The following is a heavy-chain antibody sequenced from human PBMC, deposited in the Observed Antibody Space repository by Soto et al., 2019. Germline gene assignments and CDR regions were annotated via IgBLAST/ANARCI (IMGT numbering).Heavy chain of an antibody. Sequence: QVQLVESGGGVVQPGRSLRLSCAASGFTFSSYGMHWVRQAPGKGLEGVAVIWYDGSNKYYADSVKGRFTISRDNSKNTLYLQMNSLRAEDTAVYYCARPGIAAEIDASFDYWGQGTLVTVSS. V-gene: IGHV3-33*01. CDR2: IWYDGSNK. D-gene: IGHD6-13*01. CDR1: GFTFSSYG. J-gene: IGHJ4*02. CDR3: ARPGIAAEIDASFDY.